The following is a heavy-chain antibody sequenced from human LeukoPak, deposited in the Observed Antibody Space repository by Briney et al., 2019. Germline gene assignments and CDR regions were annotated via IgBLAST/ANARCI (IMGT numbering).Heavy chain of an antibody. CDR2: ISSSIRTT. CDR1: GFSLSDYY. Sequence: GSLRLSCAASGFSLSDYYMSWIRLAPGKGLEWISYISSSIRTTYYTDSVRGRFTISRDNSKNSLYLQMNSLRVEDTAVYYCTRGGNFWYFDLWGRGTLVTVSS. V-gene: IGHV3-11*04. J-gene: IGHJ2*01. CDR3: TRGGNFWYFDL.